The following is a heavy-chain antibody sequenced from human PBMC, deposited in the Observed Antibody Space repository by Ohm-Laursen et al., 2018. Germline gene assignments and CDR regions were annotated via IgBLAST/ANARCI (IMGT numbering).Heavy chain of an antibody. CDR3: ARSGSSRPYYYGMDV. D-gene: IGHD6-13*01. J-gene: IGHJ6*02. CDR1: GFTFDDYA. Sequence: SLRLSCAASGFTFDDYAMHWVRQAPGKGLEWVSGISWNSGSIGYADSVKGRFTISRDNAKNSLYLQMNSLRAEDTALYYCARSGSSRPYYYGMDVWGQGTTVTVSS. V-gene: IGHV3-9*01. CDR2: ISWNSGSI.